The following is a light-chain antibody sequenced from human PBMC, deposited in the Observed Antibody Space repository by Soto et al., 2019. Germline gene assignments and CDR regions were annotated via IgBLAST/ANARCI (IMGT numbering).Light chain of an antibody. V-gene: IGKV3-11*01. CDR3: QQSSTWPQIT. CDR1: QSVSSY. CDR2: DAS. J-gene: IGKJ5*01. Sequence: ILLTQSPATLSLSPGERATLSCRASQSVSSYLAWYQQKPGQAPRLLIYDASNRATGIPARFSGSGSGTDFTLTISSLEPEDFAVYFCQQSSTWPQITFGQGTRLEIK.